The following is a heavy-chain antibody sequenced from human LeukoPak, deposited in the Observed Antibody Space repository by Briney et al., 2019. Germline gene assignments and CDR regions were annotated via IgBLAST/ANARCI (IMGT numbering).Heavy chain of an antibody. Sequence: SETLSLACTVSDGSITNNNYYWGWIRQPPGKGLEWIGSIYYSGSTYYNPSLKSRVTISVDTSKNQFSLKLSSVTAADTAVYYCARGIITAAAGRRLDYWGQGTLVTVSS. CDR3: ARGIITAAAGRRLDY. CDR1: DGSITNNNYY. J-gene: IGHJ4*02. D-gene: IGHD6-13*01. CDR2: IYYSGST. V-gene: IGHV4-39*07.